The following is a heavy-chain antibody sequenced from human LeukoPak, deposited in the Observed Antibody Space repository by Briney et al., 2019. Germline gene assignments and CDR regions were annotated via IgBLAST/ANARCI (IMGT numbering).Heavy chain of an antibody. Sequence: PRGSLRLSCAASGFIFSNYAMSWFRQAPGKGLELVSTITGNGGSTYYADSMRGRFTISRDNSKNTLSLQMSRLRAEDSATYYCAKHHDSSGYYEYFDYWGQGTLVTVSS. J-gene: IGHJ4*02. CDR1: GFIFSNYA. CDR2: ITGNGGST. CDR3: AKHHDSSGYYEYFDY. V-gene: IGHV3-23*01. D-gene: IGHD3-22*01.